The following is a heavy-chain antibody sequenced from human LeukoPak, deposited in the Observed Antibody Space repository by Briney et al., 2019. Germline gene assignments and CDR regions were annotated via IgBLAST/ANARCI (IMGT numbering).Heavy chain of an antibody. CDR2: IYYSGST. V-gene: IGHV4-31*03. D-gene: IGHD3-22*01. Sequence: SQTLSLTCTVSGGSISSGGYYWSWIRQHPGKGLEWIGYIYYSGSTYYNPSFKSRVTISVDTSKNQFSLKLSSVTAADTAVYYCARSYYDSSGYYPYWYFDLWGRGTLVTVSS. CDR1: GGSISSGGYY. CDR3: ARSYYDSSGYYPYWYFDL. J-gene: IGHJ2*01.